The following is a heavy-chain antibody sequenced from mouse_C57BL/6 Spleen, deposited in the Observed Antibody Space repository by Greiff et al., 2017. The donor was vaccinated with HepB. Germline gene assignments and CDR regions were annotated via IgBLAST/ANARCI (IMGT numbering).Heavy chain of an antibody. Sequence: QVQLKESGAELVKPGASVKISCKASGYAFSSYWMNWVKQRPGKGLEWIGQIYPGDGDTNYNGKFKGKATLTADKSSRTAYMQLSSLTSEDSAVYFCARNPLYYGNYDYWGQGTTLTVSS. CDR1: GYAFSSYW. CDR3: ARNPLYYGNYDY. CDR2: IYPGDGDT. J-gene: IGHJ2*01. V-gene: IGHV1-80*01. D-gene: IGHD2-1*01.